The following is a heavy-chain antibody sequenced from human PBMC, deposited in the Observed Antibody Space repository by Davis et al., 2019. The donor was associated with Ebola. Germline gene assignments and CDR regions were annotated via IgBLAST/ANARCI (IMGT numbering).Heavy chain of an antibody. CDR1: GGSFSGYN. D-gene: IGHD2-2*01. V-gene: IGHV4-34*01. CDR2: INHSGST. Sequence: SETLSLTCAVYGGSFSGYNWYWIRQPPGKGLEWIGEINHSGSTNYNPSLKSRVTISVDTSKNQFSLKLSSVTAADTAVYYCARRSIVVVPAAGPPYNWFDPWGQGTLVTVSS. J-gene: IGHJ5*02. CDR3: ARRSIVVVPAAGPPYNWFDP.